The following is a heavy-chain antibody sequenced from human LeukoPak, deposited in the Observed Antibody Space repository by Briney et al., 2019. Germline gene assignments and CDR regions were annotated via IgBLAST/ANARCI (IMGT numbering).Heavy chain of an antibody. D-gene: IGHD5-18*01. V-gene: IGHV4-59*11. Sequence: PSETLSLTCTVSGGSISSHYWSWIRQPPGKGLEWIGYIYYSGSTNYNPSLKSRVTISVDTSKNQFFLKLSSVTAADTAVYYCARDGYSYGYDYWGQGTLVTVSS. J-gene: IGHJ4*02. CDR3: ARDGYSYGYDY. CDR2: IYYSGST. CDR1: GGSISSHY.